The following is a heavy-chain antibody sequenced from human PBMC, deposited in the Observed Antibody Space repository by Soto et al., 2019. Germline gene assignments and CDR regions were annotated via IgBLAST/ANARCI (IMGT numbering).Heavy chain of an antibody. J-gene: IGHJ1*01. CDR1: GGTFSSYA. D-gene: IGHD3-22*01. V-gene: IGHV1-69*12. Sequence: QVQLVQSGAEVKKPRSSVKVSCKASGGTFSSYAISWVRQAPGQGLEWMGGIIPIFGTANYEQKFQGRVPIIADESTSTAYLELSSLSSEDTAVFYCAKSGGYCCRSGYCLKGDFQHWGQGTLVTVSS. CDR2: IIPIFGTA. CDR3: AKSGGYCCRSGYCLKGDFQH.